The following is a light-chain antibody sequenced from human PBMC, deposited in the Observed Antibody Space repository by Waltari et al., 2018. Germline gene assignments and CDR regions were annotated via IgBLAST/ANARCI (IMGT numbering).Light chain of an antibody. J-gene: IGKJ2*03. V-gene: IGKV1-5*03. CDR1: QNINSW. CDR2: KAS. CDR3: QQYNSYSS. Sequence: DLQVDQSPSTLSASVRDRINITCRASQNINSWLAWYQQKPGEAPKLLIHKASTLQSGVPSRFSGSGSGTEFTLTISSLQPDDFATYFCQQYNSYSSFGQGTNLEIK.